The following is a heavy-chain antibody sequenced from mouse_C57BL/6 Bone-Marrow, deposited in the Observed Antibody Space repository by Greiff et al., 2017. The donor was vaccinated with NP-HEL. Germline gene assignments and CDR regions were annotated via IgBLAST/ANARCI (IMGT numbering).Heavy chain of an antibody. D-gene: IGHD2-2*01. J-gene: IGHJ1*03. V-gene: IGHV1-64*01. CDR2: IHPNSGST. CDR3: ARRGYHWYFDV. Sequence: QVQLQQPGAELVKPGASVKLSCKASGYTFTSYWMDWVKQRPGQGLEWIGMIHPNSGSTNYNEKFKSKATLTVDKSSSTAYMQLSSLTSEDSAVYYCARRGYHWYFDVWGTGTTVTVSS. CDR1: GYTFTSYW.